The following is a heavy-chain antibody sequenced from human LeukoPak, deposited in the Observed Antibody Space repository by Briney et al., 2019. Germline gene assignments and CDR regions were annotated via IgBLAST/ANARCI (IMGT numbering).Heavy chain of an antibody. CDR2: IYYSGST. J-gene: IGHJ6*02. Sequence: IPSQTLSLTCTVSGGSISSGGYYWSWIRQHPGKGLEWIGYIYYSGSTYYNPSLKSRVTISVDTSKNQFSLKLSSVTAADTAVYYCARVSYSSSDPYYYYGMDVWGQGTTVTVSS. V-gene: IGHV4-31*03. CDR3: ARVSYSSSDPYYYYGMDV. D-gene: IGHD6-13*01. CDR1: GGSISSGGYY.